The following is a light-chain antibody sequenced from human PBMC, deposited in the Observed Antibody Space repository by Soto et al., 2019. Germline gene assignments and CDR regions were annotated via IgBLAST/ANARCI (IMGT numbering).Light chain of an antibody. CDR1: QSISSY. V-gene: IGKV1-39*01. CDR3: QQTYNTPFT. Sequence: DIQMTQSPSSLSASVGDRVTITCQASQSISSYLSWYQQKPGKAPKRLIYVGSTLQSGVPSRFSGSGSGTDFTLTISSLQPEDFATYFCQQTYNTPFTFGGGTKV. CDR2: VGS. J-gene: IGKJ4*01.